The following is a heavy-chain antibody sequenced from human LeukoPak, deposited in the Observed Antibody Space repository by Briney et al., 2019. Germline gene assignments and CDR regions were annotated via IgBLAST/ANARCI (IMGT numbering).Heavy chain of an antibody. Sequence: PSQTLSLTCTVSGGSISSGSYYWSWIRQPAGKGLEWIGRIYSSGSTNYNPSLKSRVTISVDTSKNQFSLKLSSVTAADTAVYYCARLGYAQGSAFDIWGQGTMVTVSS. CDR1: GGSISSGSYY. J-gene: IGHJ3*02. V-gene: IGHV4-61*02. CDR3: ARLGYAQGSAFDI. CDR2: IYSSGST. D-gene: IGHD2-2*01.